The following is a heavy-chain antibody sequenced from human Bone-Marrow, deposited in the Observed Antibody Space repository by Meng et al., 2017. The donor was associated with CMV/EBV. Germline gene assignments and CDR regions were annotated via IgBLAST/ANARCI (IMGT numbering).Heavy chain of an antibody. CDR2: INDSGNT. D-gene: IGHD2-21*01. CDR3: ARGGLRRNWFDH. CDR1: GESFSGYY. J-gene: IGHJ5*02. V-gene: IGHV4-34*01. Sequence: GSLRLSCAVYGESFSGYYWSWIRQFPGKGLEWIGEINDSGNTNCNPSLKSRVTISVDTSKNQFSLKMSSLTAADTAVYYCARGGLRRNWFDHWGQRTLVTVSS.